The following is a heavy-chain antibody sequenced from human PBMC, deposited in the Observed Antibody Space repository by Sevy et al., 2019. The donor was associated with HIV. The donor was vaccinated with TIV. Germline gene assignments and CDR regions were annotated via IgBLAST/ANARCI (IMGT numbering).Heavy chain of an antibody. V-gene: IGHV3-30*18. CDR3: AKDRRNGAGAFYYYYYGMDV. Sequence: GGSLRLSCAGSGFTFSSYGMHWVRQAPGKGLEWAAVISYDGSNKYYADSVKGRFTISRDNSKNTLYLQMNSLRAEDTAVYYCAKDRRNGAGAFYYYYYGMDVWGQGTTVTVSS. J-gene: IGHJ6*02. D-gene: IGHD2-8*01. CDR1: GFTFSSYG. CDR2: ISYDGSNK.